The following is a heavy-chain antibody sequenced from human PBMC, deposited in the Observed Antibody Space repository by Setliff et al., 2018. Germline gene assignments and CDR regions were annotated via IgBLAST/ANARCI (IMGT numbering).Heavy chain of an antibody. J-gene: IGHJ5*01. CDR3: ARELRSPYWHLDS. Sequence: GASVKVSCKASGDTFRSYGINWVRQAPGQGLEWMGRIIPIFGRTEYAQKFQGRVTITADKSTSTGYMELSSLTSEDTAMYYCARELRSPYWHLDSWGQGTQVTV. CDR2: IIPIFGRT. D-gene: IGHD3-16*01. CDR1: GDTFRSYG. V-gene: IGHV1-69*04.